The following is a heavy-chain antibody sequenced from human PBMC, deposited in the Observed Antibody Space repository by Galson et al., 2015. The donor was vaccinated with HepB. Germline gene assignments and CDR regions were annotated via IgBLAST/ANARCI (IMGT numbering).Heavy chain of an antibody. D-gene: IGHD3-22*01. CDR2: INPSGGST. CDR3: ARDLPPYYDSSGPMGGMDV. Sequence: VKVSCKASGYTFTSYYMHWVRQAPGQGLEWMGIINPSGGSTSYAQKFQGRVTMTRDTSTSTVYMELSSLRSEDTAVYYCARDLPPYYDSSGPMGGMDVWGQGTTVTVSS. CDR1: GYTFTSYY. V-gene: IGHV1-46*01. J-gene: IGHJ6*02.